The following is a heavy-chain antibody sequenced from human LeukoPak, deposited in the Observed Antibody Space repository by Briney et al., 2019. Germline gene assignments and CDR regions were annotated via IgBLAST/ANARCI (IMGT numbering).Heavy chain of an antibody. CDR1: GGSISVSSYY. J-gene: IGHJ4*02. Sequence: SETLSLTCAVSGGSISVSSYYWGWIRQPPGKGLEWIESIHYSGSTYYNPSLKSRVTISEDTSKNQISLKLSSVTAADTAMYYCARSGRDYTTSSYPDYWGQGTLVTVSS. V-gene: IGHV4-39*01. D-gene: IGHD6-6*01. CDR3: ARSGRDYTTSSYPDY. CDR2: IHYSGST.